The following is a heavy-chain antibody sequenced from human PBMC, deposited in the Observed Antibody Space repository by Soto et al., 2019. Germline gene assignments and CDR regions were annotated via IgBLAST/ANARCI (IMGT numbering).Heavy chain of an antibody. Sequence: LSLTCAVSGYSISSSNWWGWIRQPPGKGLEWIGYIYYSGSTYYNPSLKSRVTMSVDTSKNQFSLKLSSVTAVDTAVYYCARIADYYDSSGYFGPWFDTWGQGTLVTVSS. V-gene: IGHV4-28*01. J-gene: IGHJ5*02. CDR2: IYYSGST. CDR1: GYSISSSNW. CDR3: ARIADYYDSSGYFGPWFDT. D-gene: IGHD3-22*01.